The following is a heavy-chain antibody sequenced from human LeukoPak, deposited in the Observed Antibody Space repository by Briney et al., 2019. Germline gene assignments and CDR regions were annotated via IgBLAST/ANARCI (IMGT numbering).Heavy chain of an antibody. V-gene: IGHV5-51*01. Sequence: GESLKISCKDSGYSFTIYWIGWVRQMPGKGLEWMGIIYPGDSDTRYSPSFQGQVTISADKSISTAYLQWSSLKASDTAMYYCARMPGIAADDNYYYYYYMDVWGKGTTVTVSS. D-gene: IGHD6-13*01. CDR1: GYSFTIYW. CDR3: ARMPGIAADDNYYYYYYMDV. J-gene: IGHJ6*03. CDR2: IYPGDSDT.